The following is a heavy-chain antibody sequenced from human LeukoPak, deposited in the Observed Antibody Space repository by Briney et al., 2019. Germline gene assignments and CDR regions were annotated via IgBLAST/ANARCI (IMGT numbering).Heavy chain of an antibody. D-gene: IGHD3-10*01. CDR1: GFTFSSYG. V-gene: IGHV3-30*18. CDR2: ISYDGSNK. CDR3: AKPYYGSGSYYNPFDY. Sequence: GGSLRLSCAASGFTFSSYGMHWVRQAPGKGLEWVAVISYDGSNKYYADSVKGRFTISRDNSKNTLYLQMNSLRAEDTAVYYCAKPYYGSGSYYNPFDYWGQGTLVTVSS. J-gene: IGHJ4*02.